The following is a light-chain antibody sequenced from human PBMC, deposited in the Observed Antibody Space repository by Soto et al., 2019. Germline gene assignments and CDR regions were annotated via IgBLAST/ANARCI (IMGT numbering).Light chain of an antibody. J-gene: IGLJ3*02. CDR1: SSDVGGYNY. CDR3: SSYTSSSTWV. V-gene: IGLV2-14*01. CDR2: EVR. Sequence: QSVLTQPASVSGSPGQSITISCTGTSSDVGGYNYVSWYQQYPGKAPKLMIYEVRNRPSGVSNRVSGSKSGNTASLTISGLQAEDEADYYCSSYTSSSTWVFGGGTKVTVL.